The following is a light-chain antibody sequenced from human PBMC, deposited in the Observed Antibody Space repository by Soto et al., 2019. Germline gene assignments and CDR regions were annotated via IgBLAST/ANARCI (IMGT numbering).Light chain of an antibody. V-gene: IGKV1-5*01. CDR2: DAS. J-gene: IGKJ1*01. CDR1: QSISSW. CDR3: QQYNPYYPWT. Sequence: DIQLTQSPSTLSASVGDRVTITCRASQSISSWLAWYQQKPGKAPKLLIYDASSLESGVPSRCSGSGSGTEFTLTISSLQPDDFATYYCQQYNPYYPWTFGQGTKVDIK.